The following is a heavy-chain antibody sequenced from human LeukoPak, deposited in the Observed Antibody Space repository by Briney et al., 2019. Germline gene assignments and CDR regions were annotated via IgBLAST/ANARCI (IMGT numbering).Heavy chain of an antibody. CDR3: ARDMKGNLGY. Sequence: GGSLRLSCAASGFTFNDVWMAGVRQAPGKGLEWVANINPDGSTKQYVDSVRGRFTISRDNAKNSLYLQMNSLRAEDTGLYHCARDMKGNLGYWGQGTLVTVSS. V-gene: IGHV3-7*01. CDR2: INPDGSTK. CDR1: GFTFNDVW. D-gene: IGHD3-22*01. J-gene: IGHJ4*02.